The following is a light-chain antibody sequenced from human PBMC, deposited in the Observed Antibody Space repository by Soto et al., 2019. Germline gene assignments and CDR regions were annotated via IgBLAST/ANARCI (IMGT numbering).Light chain of an antibody. CDR2: GAS. J-gene: IGKJ5*01. Sequence: ESVLTQSPCTLSLSPGERATLSCRASQSVTSNYLAWYQQKPGQAPRLLIYGASSRATGIPDRFSGSGSGTDFTLTISRLEPEDFAVYYCQQYNIWRSITFGQGTRLEI. V-gene: IGKV3-20*01. CDR1: QSVTSNY. CDR3: QQYNIWRSIT.